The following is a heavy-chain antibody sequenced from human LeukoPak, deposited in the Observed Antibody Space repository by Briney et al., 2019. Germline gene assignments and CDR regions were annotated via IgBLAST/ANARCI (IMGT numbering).Heavy chain of an antibody. J-gene: IGHJ4*02. CDR2: IYHSGSS. Sequence: PSQTLSLTCAVSGGSISSGGYSWSWIRQPPGKGLEWIGYIYHSGSSYYNPSLKSRVTISVDRSKNQFSLKLSSVTAADTAVYYCARGGYSGYLRSPYYFDYWGRGTLVTVSS. V-gene: IGHV4-30-2*01. D-gene: IGHD5-12*01. CDR3: ARGGYSGYLRSPYYFDY. CDR1: GGSISSGGYS.